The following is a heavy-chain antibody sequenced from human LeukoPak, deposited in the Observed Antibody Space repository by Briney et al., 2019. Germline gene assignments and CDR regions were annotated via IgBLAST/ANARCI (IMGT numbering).Heavy chain of an antibody. J-gene: IGHJ4*02. CDR2: TYYRSKWFS. CDR1: GDSVSSNNVA. V-gene: IGHV6-1*01. Sequence: SQTLSLTCAISGDSVSSNNVAWNWIRQSPSRGLEWLGRTYYRSKWFSDYAVSVKSRITINPDTSKNQFSLQLNSLTPEDTAVYYCASGWYFDYWGQGTPVTVSS. CDR3: ASGWYFDY. D-gene: IGHD2-2*03.